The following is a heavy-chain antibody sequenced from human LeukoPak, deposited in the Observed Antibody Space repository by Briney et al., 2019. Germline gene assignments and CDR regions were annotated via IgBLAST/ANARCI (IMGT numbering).Heavy chain of an antibody. CDR1: GYTFTTYY. CDR3: AREVIAAAVYYGMDV. Sequence: ASVTVSCKASGYTFTTYYMHWVRQAPGQGLEWMGLINPSGGSTTYAQKFQGRVAMTTDTSTRTGYMELSSMRSEHKAGYYCAREVIAAAVYYGMDVWGRGTTVTVSS. CDR2: INPSGGST. D-gene: IGHD6-13*01. V-gene: IGHV1-46*01. J-gene: IGHJ6*04.